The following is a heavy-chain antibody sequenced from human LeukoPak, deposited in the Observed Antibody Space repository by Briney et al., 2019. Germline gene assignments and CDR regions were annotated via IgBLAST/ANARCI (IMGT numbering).Heavy chain of an antibody. D-gene: IGHD2-21*01. J-gene: IGHJ4*02. CDR3: ARSRFRYCYSAAWVDY. V-gene: IGHV4-59*01. CDR2: IYYSGST. Sequence: PETLSLTCTVSGGSISSYYWSWIRQPPGKGLEWIGYIYYSGSTNYNPSLKSRVTISGDTSKNQFSLKLSSVTAADTAVDYWARSRFRYCYSAAWVDYWGQGTLVTVSS. CDR1: GGSISSYY.